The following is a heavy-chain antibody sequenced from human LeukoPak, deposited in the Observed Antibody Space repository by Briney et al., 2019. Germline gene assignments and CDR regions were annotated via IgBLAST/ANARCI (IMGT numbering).Heavy chain of an antibody. CDR2: IRYDGSNK. Sequence: GGSLRLSCAASGFTFSSYGMHWVRQAPGKGLEWVAFIRYDGSNKYYADSVKGRFTISRDNSKNTLYLQMNSLRAEDTAVYYCARDWSLSGSYRWYYFDYWGQGTLVTVSS. CDR3: ARDWSLSGSYRWYYFDY. J-gene: IGHJ4*02. V-gene: IGHV3-30*02. D-gene: IGHD1-26*01. CDR1: GFTFSSYG.